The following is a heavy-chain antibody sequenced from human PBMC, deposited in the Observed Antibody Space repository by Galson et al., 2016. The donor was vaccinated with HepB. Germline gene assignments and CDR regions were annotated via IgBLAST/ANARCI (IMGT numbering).Heavy chain of an antibody. V-gene: IGHV3-53*01. CDR2: IYSGGST. Sequence: SLRLSCAASGFTVSNNDMNWVRQAPGKGLEWVSVIYSGGSTYHADSVKGRFTISRDTSKNTVNLQMSSLRAEDTAMYYCAKGGRYGGGMWFDTWGHGPLVTVSS. J-gene: IGHJ5*01. D-gene: IGHD3-10*01. CDR3: AKGGRYGGGMWFDT. CDR1: GFTVSNND.